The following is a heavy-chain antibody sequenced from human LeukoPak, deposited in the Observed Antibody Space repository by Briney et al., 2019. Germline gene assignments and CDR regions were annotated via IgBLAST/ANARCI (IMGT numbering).Heavy chain of an antibody. D-gene: IGHD6-19*01. CDR1: GFTYSRCS. V-gene: IGHV3-21*01. Sequence: GGSLRLSCAASGFTYSRCSMNWVRQAPGKGLEWVSSISSSSRYIYYADSVKGRFTISRDNAKNSLYLQMNSLRAEDTAVYYCARDPSSGWYLKGWFDPWGQGTLVTVSS. CDR3: ARDPSSGWYLKGWFDP. J-gene: IGHJ5*02. CDR2: ISSSSRYI.